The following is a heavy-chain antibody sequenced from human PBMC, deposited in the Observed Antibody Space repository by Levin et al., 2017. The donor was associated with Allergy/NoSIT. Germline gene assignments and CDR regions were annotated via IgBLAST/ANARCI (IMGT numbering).Heavy chain of an antibody. D-gene: IGHD1-14*01. CDR3: ARATIQNYYFDY. J-gene: IGHJ4*02. V-gene: IGHV4-31*03. CDR2: IYYSGST. CDR1: GGSISSGGYY. Sequence: SETLSLTCTVSGGSISSGGYYWSWIRQHPGKGLEWIGYIYYSGSTYYNPSLKSRVTISVDTSKNQFSLKLSSVTAADTAVYYCARATIQNYYFDYWGQGTLVTVSS.